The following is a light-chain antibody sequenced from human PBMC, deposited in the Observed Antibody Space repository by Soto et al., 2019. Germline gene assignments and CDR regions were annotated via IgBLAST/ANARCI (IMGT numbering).Light chain of an antibody. Sequence: DIQMTQSPSTLSASVGDRVTITCRASQSINGWLAWYQQKPGKAPNLLIYDASSWESGVPSRFSGSGSGTEFTLTISRLQPDDFATYYCQQYNSYRTFGPGTKVEIK. J-gene: IGKJ1*01. CDR2: DAS. V-gene: IGKV1-5*01. CDR3: QQYNSYRT. CDR1: QSINGW.